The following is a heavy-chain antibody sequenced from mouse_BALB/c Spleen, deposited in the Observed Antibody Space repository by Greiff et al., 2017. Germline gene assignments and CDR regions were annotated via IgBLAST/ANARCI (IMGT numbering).Heavy chain of an antibody. D-gene: IGHD2-3*01. CDR3: ARDYEGYAMDY. CDR2: ISSGGST. J-gene: IGHJ4*01. Sequence: EVMLVESGGGLVKPGGSLKLSCAASGFTFSSYAMSWVRQTPEKRLEWVASISSGGSTYYPDSVKGRFTISRDNARNILYLQMSSLRSEDTAMYYCARDYEGYAMDYWGQGTSVTVSS. CDR1: GFTFSSYA. V-gene: IGHV5-6-5*01.